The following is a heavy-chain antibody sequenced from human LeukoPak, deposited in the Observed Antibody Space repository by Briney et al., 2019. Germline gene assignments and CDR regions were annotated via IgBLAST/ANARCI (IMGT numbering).Heavy chain of an antibody. CDR3: ARAGRVAVAGTYYYYYYMDV. D-gene: IGHD6-19*01. CDR1: GFTFSRYS. Sequence: GGSLRLSCAASGFTFSRYSMNWVRQARGKGLEWVSSISSSSSYIYFADSVKGRFTISRDNAKNSLYLQMNSLRAEDTAVYYCARAGRVAVAGTYYYYYYMDVWGKGTTVTVSS. CDR2: ISSSSSYI. V-gene: IGHV3-21*01. J-gene: IGHJ6*03.